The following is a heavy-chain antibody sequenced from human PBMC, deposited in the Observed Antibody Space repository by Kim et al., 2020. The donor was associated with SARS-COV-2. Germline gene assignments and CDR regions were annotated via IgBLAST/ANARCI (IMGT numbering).Heavy chain of an antibody. Sequence: ASVKVSCKASGYTLANYHVHWVRQAPGQGLEWMGLINPSGGSTVYAQNFQARVTMTRDTSTSTVYLDLSRLTSDDTAVYSCARANRKSLDVWRQGTTVIV. CDR3: ARANRKSLDV. V-gene: IGHV1-46*01. CDR1: GYTLANYH. J-gene: IGHJ6*02. CDR2: INPSGGST.